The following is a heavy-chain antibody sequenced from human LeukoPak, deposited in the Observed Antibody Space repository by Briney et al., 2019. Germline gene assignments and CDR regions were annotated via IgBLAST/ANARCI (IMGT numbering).Heavy chain of an antibody. J-gene: IGHJ4*02. D-gene: IGHD6-19*01. Sequence: GASVKVSCKASGYTFTSYAMHWVRQAPGQRLEWMGWINADNGNTKYSQEFQGRVTITRDTSASAVYMELSSLRSDDMAVYYCARVVRYSSGPLTDLLPYYFDYWGQGTLVTVSS. CDR3: ARVVRYSSGPLTDLLPYYFDY. CDR1: GYTFTSYA. CDR2: INADNGNT. V-gene: IGHV1-3*03.